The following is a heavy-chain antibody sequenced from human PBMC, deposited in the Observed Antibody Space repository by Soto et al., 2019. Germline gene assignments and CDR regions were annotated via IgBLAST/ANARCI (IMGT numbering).Heavy chain of an antibody. Sequence: GGSLRLSCAASGFTFSSYAMSWVRQAPGKGLEWVSAISGSGGSTYYADSVKGRFTISRDNSKNTLYLQMNSLRAEDTAVYYCAKDVGYCSSTSCSGDWFDPWGQGTLVTVSS. D-gene: IGHD2-2*01. J-gene: IGHJ5*02. CDR3: AKDVGYCSSTSCSGDWFDP. CDR2: ISGSGGST. CDR1: GFTFSSYA. V-gene: IGHV3-23*01.